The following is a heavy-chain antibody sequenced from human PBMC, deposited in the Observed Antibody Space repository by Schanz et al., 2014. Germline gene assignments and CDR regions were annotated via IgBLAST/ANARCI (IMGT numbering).Heavy chain of an antibody. V-gene: IGHV3-53*01. J-gene: IGHJ3*01. D-gene: IGHD5-12*01. CDR3: ARDEGREGYNLAFDV. Sequence: EVQLVESGGGLIQPGGSLRLSCAASGFTVSSNYMSWVRQAPGKGLEWVSVIYSGGSTYYADSVKGRFTISRDNSKNTLYLQMNSLRAEDTAVYFCARDEGREGYNLAFDVWGQGTMVTVSS. CDR2: IYSGGST. CDR1: GFTVSSNY.